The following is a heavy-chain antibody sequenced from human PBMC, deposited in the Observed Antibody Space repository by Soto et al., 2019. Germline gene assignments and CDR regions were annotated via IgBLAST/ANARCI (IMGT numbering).Heavy chain of an antibody. J-gene: IGHJ4*02. V-gene: IGHV3-30*18. CDR3: AKGYSGYDANFDY. CDR1: GFTFSSYG. D-gene: IGHD5-12*01. CDR2: ISYDGSNK. Sequence: QVQLVESGGGVVQPGRSLRLSCAASGFTFSSYGMHWVRQAPGKGLEWVAVISYDGSNKYYADSVKGRFTISRDNSKNTLYLQMNSLRAEDTAVYYCAKGYSGYDANFDYWGQGTLVTVSS.